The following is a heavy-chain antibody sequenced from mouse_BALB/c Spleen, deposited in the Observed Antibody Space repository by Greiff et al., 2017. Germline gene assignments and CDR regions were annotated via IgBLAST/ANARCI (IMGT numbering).Heavy chain of an antibody. D-gene: IGHD2-4*01. J-gene: IGHJ1*01. V-gene: IGHV5-6-3*01. CDR1: GFTFSSYG. CDR3: ARAPIYYDFWDFDV. Sequence: EVKVVESGGGLVQPGGSLKLSCAASGFTFSSYGMSWVRQTPDKKLELVATINSNGGSTYYPDSVKGRFTISRDNAKNTLYLQMSSLKSEDTAMYDCARAPIYYDFWDFDVWGAGTTGTVSS. CDR2: INSNGGST.